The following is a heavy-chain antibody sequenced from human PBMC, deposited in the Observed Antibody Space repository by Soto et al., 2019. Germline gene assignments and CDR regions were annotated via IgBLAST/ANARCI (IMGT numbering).Heavy chain of an antibody. Sequence: ASVKVSCKASGYTFTSYAIHWVRRAPGQRLEWMGWINGGNGNTKYSQKFQGRVTITRDTSASTAYMELGSLTSEDTAVFYCARGLGVAVITPLGYWGQGTLVTGSS. CDR2: INGGNGNT. CDR3: ARGLGVAVITPLGY. V-gene: IGHV1-3*01. CDR1: GYTFTSYA. J-gene: IGHJ4*02. D-gene: IGHD6-19*01.